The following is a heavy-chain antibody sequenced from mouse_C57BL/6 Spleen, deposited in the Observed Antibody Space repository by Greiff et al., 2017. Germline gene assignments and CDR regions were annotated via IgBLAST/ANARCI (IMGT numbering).Heavy chain of an antibody. CDR2: ISDGGSYT. V-gene: IGHV5-4*01. D-gene: IGHD6-1*01. CDR1: GFTFSSYA. Sequence: DVQLVESGGGLVKPGGSLKLSCAASGFTFSSYAMSWVRQTPEKRLEWVATISDGGSYTYYPDNVKGRFTISRDNAKNNLYLQMSHLKSEDTAMYYCARGEASYFDYWGQGTTLTVSS. J-gene: IGHJ2*01. CDR3: ARGEASYFDY.